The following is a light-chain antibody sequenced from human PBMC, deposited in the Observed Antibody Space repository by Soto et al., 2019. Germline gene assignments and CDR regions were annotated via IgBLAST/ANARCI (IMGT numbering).Light chain of an antibody. Sequence: ALTQPASVSGSPGQSIAISCTGTSSDVGNYNLVSWYQQHSGKAPKLMIYEGTKRPSGVSDRFSGSKSGNTASLTISGLQAEDEADYYCCSYASTGTYVFGTGNKVTVL. J-gene: IGLJ1*01. CDR1: SSDVGNYNL. V-gene: IGLV2-23*01. CDR2: EGT. CDR3: CSYASTGTYV.